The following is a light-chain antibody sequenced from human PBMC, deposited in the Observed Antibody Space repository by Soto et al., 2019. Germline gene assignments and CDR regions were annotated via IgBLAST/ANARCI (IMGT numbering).Light chain of an antibody. Sequence: DIQMTQSPSSLSASVGDRVTITCRASQGISNYLNWYQQKPGKVPKLLIYTASTLQCEVPSRFSGSGSGTDFTLTISSLQPEDVATYYCQKDNSAPYTFGQGTKLEIK. V-gene: IGKV1-27*01. CDR1: QGISNY. J-gene: IGKJ2*01. CDR3: QKDNSAPYT. CDR2: TAS.